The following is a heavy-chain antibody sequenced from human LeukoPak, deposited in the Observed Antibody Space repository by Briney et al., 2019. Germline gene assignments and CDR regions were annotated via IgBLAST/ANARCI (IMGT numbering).Heavy chain of an antibody. CDR1: GYTFTVYS. V-gene: IGHV1-2*02. CDR3: APSDQYYFDY. J-gene: IGHJ4*02. Sequence: ASVRVSCKASGYTFTVYSVHWVRQAPGQGLEWMGWINPNSGGTKYAQKFQGRVTMTRDTSISTAYMELSRLTSDDTAVYYCAPSDQYYFDYWGQGTLVTVSS. CDR2: INPNSGGT.